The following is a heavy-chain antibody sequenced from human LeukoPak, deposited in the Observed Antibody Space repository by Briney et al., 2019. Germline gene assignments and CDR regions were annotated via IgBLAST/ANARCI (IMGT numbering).Heavy chain of an antibody. Sequence: GGSLRLSCAASGFTFSNYAMAWVRQAPGKGLEWVSGISGSGSSTYYADSVKGRLTISRDNSNNTLVLQMNSLRAEDTAVYYCAKKSGSISAYSMDVWGQGTTVTVSS. CDR2: ISGSGSST. V-gene: IGHV3-23*01. CDR3: AKKSGSISAYSMDV. D-gene: IGHD3-22*01. J-gene: IGHJ6*02. CDR1: GFTFSNYA.